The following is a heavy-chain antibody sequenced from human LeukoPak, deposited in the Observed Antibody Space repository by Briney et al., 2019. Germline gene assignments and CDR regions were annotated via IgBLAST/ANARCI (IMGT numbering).Heavy chain of an antibody. CDR2: INPNSGGT. CDR3: AREYHCSSTSCPPMVDY. CDR1: GYTFTGYY. J-gene: IGHJ4*02. Sequence: ASVKVSCKASGYTFTGYYMHWVRQAPGQGLEWMGWINPNSGGTNYAQKLQGRVTMTTDTSTSTAYMELRSLRSDDTAVYYCAREYHCSSTSCPPMVDYWGQGTLVTVSS. D-gene: IGHD2-2*01. V-gene: IGHV1-2*02.